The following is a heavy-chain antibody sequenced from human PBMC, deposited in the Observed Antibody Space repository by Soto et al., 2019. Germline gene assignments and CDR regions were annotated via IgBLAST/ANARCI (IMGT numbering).Heavy chain of an antibody. CDR3: EAEMTFGKLSVV. V-gene: IGHV1-69*01. D-gene: IGHD3-16*02. Sequence: QVQLVQSGAEVKKPGSSVKVSCKASGDTDTNYVISWVRQAPGQGLEWMGGIFPKFGTTYSAQKLQDRLTITADASTSRVYMQLSSLRLGDTAVYYCEAEMTFGKLSVVWGQGPTVTVSS. CDR2: IFPKFGTT. CDR1: GDTDTNYV. J-gene: IGHJ6*02.